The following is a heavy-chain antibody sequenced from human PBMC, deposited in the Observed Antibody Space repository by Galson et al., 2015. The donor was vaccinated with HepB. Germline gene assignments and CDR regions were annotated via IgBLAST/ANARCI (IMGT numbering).Heavy chain of an antibody. CDR3: ARVTSSYDSSGGGGYYYYSMDV. CDR1: GGTFSSYA. Sequence: SVKVSCKASGGTFSSYAISWVRQAPGQGLEWMGGIIPIFGTANYAQKFQGRVTITAEESTSTAYMELSSLRSEYTAVYYGARVTSSYDSSGGGGYYYYSMDVWDKGTTVTVTS. V-gene: IGHV1-69*13. CDR2: IIPIFGTA. J-gene: IGHJ6*03. D-gene: IGHD3-22*01.